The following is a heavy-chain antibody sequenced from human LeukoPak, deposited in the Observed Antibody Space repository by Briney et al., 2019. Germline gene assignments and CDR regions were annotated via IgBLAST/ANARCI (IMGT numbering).Heavy chain of an antibody. CDR1: GGTFSSYA. CDR3: ARDRGYYDSSGYYSRGYAFDI. CDR2: IIPIFGTA. Sequence: ASVKVSCKASGGTFSSYAISWVRQAPGQGLEWMGGIIPIFGTANYAQKFQGRVTITADESTSTAYIELSSLRSEDTAVYYCARDRGYYDSSGYYSRGYAFDIWGQGTMVTVSS. D-gene: IGHD3-22*01. J-gene: IGHJ3*02. V-gene: IGHV1-69*13.